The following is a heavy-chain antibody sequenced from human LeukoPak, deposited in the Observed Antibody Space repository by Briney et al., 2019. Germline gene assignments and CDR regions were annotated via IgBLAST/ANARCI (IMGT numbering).Heavy chain of an antibody. CDR3: ARGIAAAGTFPPYYYYMDV. V-gene: IGHV4-34*01. D-gene: IGHD6-13*01. Sequence: PSETLSLTCAVSGGSFSGYYRSWSRQPPGKGLEWIGEINHSGSTNYNPSLKSRVTISVDTSKNQFSLKVSSVTAAETAVYYCARGIAAAGTFPPYYYYMDVWGKGTTVTVSS. CDR2: INHSGST. CDR1: GGSFSGYY. J-gene: IGHJ6*03.